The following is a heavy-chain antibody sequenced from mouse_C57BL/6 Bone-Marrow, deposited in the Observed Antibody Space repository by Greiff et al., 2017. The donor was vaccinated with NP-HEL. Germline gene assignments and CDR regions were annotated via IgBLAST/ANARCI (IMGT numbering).Heavy chain of an antibody. CDR2: IYPRSGTT. Sequence: VKLQESGAELARPGASVKLSCKASGYTFTSYGISWVKQRTGQGLEWIGEIYPRSGTTYYNEQFKGKATLTADKSSSTAYMELRSLTSEDSAVYFCARWTAWFAYWGQGTLVTVSA. J-gene: IGHJ3*01. V-gene: IGHV1-81*01. CDR3: ARWTAWFAY. CDR1: GYTFTSYG.